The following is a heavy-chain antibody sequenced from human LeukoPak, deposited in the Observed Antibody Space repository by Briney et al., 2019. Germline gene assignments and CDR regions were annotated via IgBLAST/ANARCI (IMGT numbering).Heavy chain of an antibody. V-gene: IGHV4-39*01. J-gene: IGHJ4*02. Sequence: IPSETLSLTCTVSGGSISIISSSTYYWGWIRQAPGKGLEWIGRLYYGENSHYNPSPKSRATLSVDTSNNQFSLKLTSVTAADAAVYFCARQLPTAAEDTRGYFDYWGQGTVVTVSS. D-gene: IGHD2-15*01. CDR3: ARQLPTAAEDTRGYFDY. CDR2: LYYGENS. CDR1: GGSISIISSSTYY.